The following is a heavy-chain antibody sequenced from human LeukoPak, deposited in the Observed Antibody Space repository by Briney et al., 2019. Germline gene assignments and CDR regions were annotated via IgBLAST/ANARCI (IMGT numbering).Heavy chain of an antibody. CDR1: GYSFTSFG. CDR2: ISGYNGDT. J-gene: IGHJ4*02. Sequence: ASVKVSCKAFGYSFTSFGINWVRQAPGQGLEWMGWISGYNGDTKYAQKFQGRVTMTTDTSTSTVYMELRSLRYDDTAVYYCARGTWEVAARPHSFDTWGQGTLVTVSS. CDR3: ARGTWEVAARPHSFDT. V-gene: IGHV1-18*01. D-gene: IGHD1-26*01.